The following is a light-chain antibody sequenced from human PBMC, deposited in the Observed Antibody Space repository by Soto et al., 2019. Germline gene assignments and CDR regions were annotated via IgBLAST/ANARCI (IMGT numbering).Light chain of an antibody. CDR3: QQYNSWPLT. J-gene: IGKJ4*01. CDR1: QSVGSD. Sequence: EIVMTQSPATLSVSPGERATLSCRASQSVGSDLAWYQQKPGRTPSLLNYDVSTRATGIPARFSGSGSGTEFTLTISSLQSEDFAVYYCQQYNSWPLTFGGGTKVEIK. V-gene: IGKV3-15*01. CDR2: DVS.